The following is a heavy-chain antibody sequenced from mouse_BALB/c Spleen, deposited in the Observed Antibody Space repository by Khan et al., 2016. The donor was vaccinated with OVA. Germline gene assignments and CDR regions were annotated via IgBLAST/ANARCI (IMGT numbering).Heavy chain of an antibody. CDR2: INPSNGDT. CDR3: TRSVWAAFAY. J-gene: IGHJ3*01. CDR1: GYTFTSYY. V-gene: IGHV1S81*02. Sequence: QVQLQQSGAELVKPGASVKLSCKASGYTFTSYYIYWVKQRPGQGLEWIGGINPSNGDTYFNEKFESKATLTVDKSSSTAFMQVSSLTSEDSAVYYCTRSVWAAFAYWGQGTLVAVSA.